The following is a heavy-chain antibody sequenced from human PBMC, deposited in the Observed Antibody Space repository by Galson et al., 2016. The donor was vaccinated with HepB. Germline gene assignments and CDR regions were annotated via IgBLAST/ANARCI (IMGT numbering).Heavy chain of an antibody. J-gene: IGHJ1*01. D-gene: IGHD3-3*01. Sequence: SLRLSCAASGFTFSNYAFHWVRQTPGNGLEWVSVISYDGSNKYYSDSVKGRFIISRDNSTNTIILHMNSLRSEDTGVYHCTRASFTTFGILRGYFQHWGQGIRVTVSS. CDR1: GFTFSNYA. V-gene: IGHV3-30*04. CDR2: ISYDGSNK. CDR3: TRASFTTFGILRGYFQH.